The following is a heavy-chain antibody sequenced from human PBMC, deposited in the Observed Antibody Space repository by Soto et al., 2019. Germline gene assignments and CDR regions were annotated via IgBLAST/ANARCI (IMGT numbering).Heavy chain of an antibody. J-gene: IGHJ6*02. CDR3: ARGSNKFYYYYYGMDV. CDR2: IYYSGST. CDR1: GGSISSYY. Sequence: PSETLSLTCTVSGGSISSYYWSWIRQPPGKGLEWIGYIYYSGSTNYNPSLKSRVTISVDTSKNQFSLKLSSVTAADTAVYYCARGSNKFYYYYYGMDVWGQGNTVTVSS. D-gene: IGHD4-4*01. V-gene: IGHV4-59*01.